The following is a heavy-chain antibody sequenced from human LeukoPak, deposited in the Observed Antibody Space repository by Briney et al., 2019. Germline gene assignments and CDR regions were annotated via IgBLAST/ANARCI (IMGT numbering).Heavy chain of an antibody. CDR2: IRTKAKSYAT. Sequence: GVSLRLSCAASGFTFSGSAMHWVRQASGKGLEWVGRIRTKAKSYATSYAASLKGRFTISRDDSKNTAYLQMNSLKTEDTALYYCIRAVDGVCRYWGQGTLVTVSS. V-gene: IGHV3-73*01. CDR3: IRAVDGVCRY. J-gene: IGHJ1*01. D-gene: IGHD2-8*01. CDR1: GFTFSGSA.